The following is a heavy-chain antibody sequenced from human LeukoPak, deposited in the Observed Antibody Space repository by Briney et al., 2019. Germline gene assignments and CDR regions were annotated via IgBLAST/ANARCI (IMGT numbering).Heavy chain of an antibody. CDR2: IYYSGST. CDR1: GVSMSSGAFY. Sequence: SETLSLTCTVSGVSMSSGAFYWSWIRQHPGKGLEWIGNIYYSGSTYYNPSLKSRVTISVDRSKNQFSLKLTSVTAADTAVYYCARAFPFDDYGDPDAFDIWGQGTMVTASS. D-gene: IGHD4-17*01. V-gene: IGHV4-30-4*08. CDR3: ARAFPFDDYGDPDAFDI. J-gene: IGHJ3*02.